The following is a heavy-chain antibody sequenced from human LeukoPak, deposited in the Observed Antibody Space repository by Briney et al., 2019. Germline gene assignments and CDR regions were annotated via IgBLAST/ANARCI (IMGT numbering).Heavy chain of an antibody. D-gene: IGHD6-19*01. J-gene: IGHJ5*02. CDR3: AGLIYSSGCVDP. CDR1: GGSISSSSYY. V-gene: IGHV4-39*01. Sequence: SETLSLTCTVSGGSISSSSYYWGWIRQPPGKGLEWIGSIYYSGSTYYNPSLKSRVTISVDTSKNQFSLKLSSVTAADTAVYYCAGLIYSSGCVDPWGQGTLVTVSS. CDR2: IYYSGST.